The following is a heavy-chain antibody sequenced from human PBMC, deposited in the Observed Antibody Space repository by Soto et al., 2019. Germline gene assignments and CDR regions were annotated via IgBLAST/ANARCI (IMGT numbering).Heavy chain of an antibody. CDR2: IYHSGST. Sequence: PSETLSLTCAVSGGSISSGGYSWSWIRQPPGKGLEWIGYIYHSGSTYYNPSLKSRVTISVDRSKNQFSLKLSSVTAADTAVYYCARDVYGMDVWGQGTTVTVSS. CDR1: GGSISSGGYS. V-gene: IGHV4-30-2*01. CDR3: ARDVYGMDV. J-gene: IGHJ6*02.